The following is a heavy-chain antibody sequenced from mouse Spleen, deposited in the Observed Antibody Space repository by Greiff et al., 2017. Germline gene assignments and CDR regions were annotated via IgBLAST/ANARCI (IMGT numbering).Heavy chain of an antibody. V-gene: IGHV5-9-1*02. CDR1: GFTFSSYA. J-gene: IGHJ3*01. Sequence: EVKLVESGEGLVKPGGSLKLSCAASGFTFSSYAMSWVRQTPEKRLEWVAYISSGGDYIYYADTVKGRFTISRDNARNTLYLQMSSLKSEDTAMYYCTRDYDYDWGFAYWGQGTLVTVSA. CDR2: ISSGGDYI. D-gene: IGHD2-4*01. CDR3: TRDYDYDWGFAY.